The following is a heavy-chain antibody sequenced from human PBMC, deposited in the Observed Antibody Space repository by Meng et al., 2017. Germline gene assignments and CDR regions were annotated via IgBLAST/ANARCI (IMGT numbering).Heavy chain of an antibody. CDR3: ATRGNPYLNC. CDR2: INVYSGIT. V-gene: IGHV1-18*01. J-gene: IGHJ4*02. Sequence: GQLVQSGAVVKKPGASVKVSCETSGYTLSSDGFAWVRQTPEQGLEWLGWINVYSGITNYAQKFQGRVTMTTDTSTRTGYMELTSLTSDDTATYYCATRGNPYLNCWGQGTLVTVSS. CDR1: GYTLSSDG.